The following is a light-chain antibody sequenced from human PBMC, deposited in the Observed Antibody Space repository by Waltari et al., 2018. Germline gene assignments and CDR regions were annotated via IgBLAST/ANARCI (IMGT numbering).Light chain of an antibody. CDR2: DVT. J-gene: IGLJ2*01. V-gene: IGLV2-14*03. CDR3: CSYTITSTLV. CDR1: NSDIGGFKY. Sequence: QSAPTQPAPVSGSPGQSITISCTGTNSDIGGFKYLSWYQHHPGQAPTLILYDVTKRPSGVSDRFSGSKSGTTASLTISGLHTDDEADYYCCSYTITSTLVFGGGTKLTVL.